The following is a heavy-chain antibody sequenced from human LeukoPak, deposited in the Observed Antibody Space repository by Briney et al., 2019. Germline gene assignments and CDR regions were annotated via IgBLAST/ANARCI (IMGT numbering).Heavy chain of an antibody. Sequence: GASLKISCKGSGYSFPIYWIAWVRQMPGKGLEWMGIIYPADSDTRYSPSFQGQITISADKSISTAYLQWSSLKASDTAVYYCARRSTYGSGTNYLFDYWGQGTLVTVSS. V-gene: IGHV5-51*01. D-gene: IGHD3-10*01. J-gene: IGHJ4*02. CDR3: ARRSTYGSGTNYLFDY. CDR1: GYSFPIYW. CDR2: IYPADSDT.